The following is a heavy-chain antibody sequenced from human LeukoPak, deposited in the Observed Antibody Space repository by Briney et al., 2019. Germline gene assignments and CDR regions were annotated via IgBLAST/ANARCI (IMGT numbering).Heavy chain of an antibody. D-gene: IGHD1-1*01. CDR2: ISYHGSNI. Sequence: GGSLRLSCAASGFTFTCCGMHGVRQAPGKGLEWLAVISYHGSNIYYADSVKGRFTISRDNSKNTAFLQMNSLRPEDTALYYCARKNEQGVTDFWGQGALVTVSA. CDR1: GFTFTCCG. V-gene: IGHV3-30*03. J-gene: IGHJ4*02. CDR3: ARKNEQGVTDF.